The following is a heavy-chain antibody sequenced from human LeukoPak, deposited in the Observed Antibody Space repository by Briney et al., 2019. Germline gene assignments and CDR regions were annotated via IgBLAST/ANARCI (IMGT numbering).Heavy chain of an antibody. CDR1: GFTFSSYG. J-gene: IGHJ6*03. CDR3: ARVMGNTIFWTHYYYYMDV. V-gene: IGHV3-30*02. D-gene: IGHD3-9*01. CDR2: IRYDGSNK. Sequence: PGGSLRLSCAASGFTFSSYGMHWVRQAPGKGLEWVAFIRYDGSNKYYADSVKGRFTISRDNSKNTLYLQMNSLRSEDTAVYYCARVMGNTIFWTHYYYYMDVWGKGTTVTVSS.